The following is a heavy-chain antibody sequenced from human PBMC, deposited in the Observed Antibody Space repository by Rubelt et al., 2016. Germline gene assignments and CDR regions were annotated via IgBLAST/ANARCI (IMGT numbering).Heavy chain of an antibody. Sequence: QVQLVQSGAEVKKPGASVKVSCKASGYTFTSYGISWVRQAPGQGLECMGWISAYNGNTNYAQKLQGRGTRTTDTSTSTAYMELSRLRAEDTAGDYCARMRGPYSSSGGEFDPWGQGTLVTVSS. CDR3: ARMRGPYSSSGGEFDP. V-gene: IGHV1-18*01. D-gene: IGHD6-13*01. CDR1: GYTFTSYG. CDR2: ISAYNGNT. J-gene: IGHJ5*02.